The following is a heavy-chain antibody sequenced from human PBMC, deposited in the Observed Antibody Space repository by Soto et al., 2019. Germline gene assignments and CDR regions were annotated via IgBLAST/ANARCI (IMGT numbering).Heavy chain of an antibody. J-gene: IGHJ6*02. CDR2: IYFGDLT. V-gene: IGHV3-53*01. Sequence: HPGGSMRLSCAASGFSVSDNYMNWVRQDPGKGLEWVSVIYFGDLTYYADSVKGRFTISRDNSKNTLYLQMNSLRAEDTAVYYCARDRGSGWRLEYYYYGMDVWGQGTTVTVSS. CDR1: GFSVSDNY. D-gene: IGHD6-19*01. CDR3: ARDRGSGWRLEYYYYGMDV.